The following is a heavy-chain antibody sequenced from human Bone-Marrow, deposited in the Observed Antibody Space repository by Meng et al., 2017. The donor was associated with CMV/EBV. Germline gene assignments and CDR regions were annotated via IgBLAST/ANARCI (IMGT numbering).Heavy chain of an antibody. D-gene: IGHD6-13*01. J-gene: IGHJ6*02. CDR1: GYTFTSYY. V-gene: IGHV1-46*01. CDR3: ARSRSWDGLYHYYGMDV. CDR2: IDPSGGST. Sequence: ASVKVSCKTSGYTFTSYYMHWVRQAPGQGREWMGIIDPSGGSTSYEQKFQGRVTMTMDTSTSTVYMELSSLRSEDTAVYYCARSRSWDGLYHYYGMDVWGQGTTVTVSS.